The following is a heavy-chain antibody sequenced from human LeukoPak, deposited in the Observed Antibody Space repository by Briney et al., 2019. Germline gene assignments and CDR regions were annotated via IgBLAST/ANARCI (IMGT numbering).Heavy chain of an antibody. D-gene: IGHD7-27*01. V-gene: IGHV1-8*01. CDR2: MNPNSGNT. CDR3: ARVLTGRRGRKLYQPFDY. J-gene: IGHJ4*02. Sequence: GASVKVSCKASGYTFTSYGINWVRQATGQGLEWMGWMNPNSGNTGYAQKFQGRVTMTRNTSISTAYMELSSLRSEDTAVYYCARVLTGRRGRKLYQPFDYWGQGTLVTVSS. CDR1: GYTFTSYG.